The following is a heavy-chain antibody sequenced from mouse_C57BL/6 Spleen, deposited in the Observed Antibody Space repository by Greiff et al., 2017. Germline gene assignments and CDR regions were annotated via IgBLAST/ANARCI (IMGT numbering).Heavy chain of an antibody. CDR3: ARSGKFYYYGSSYLYYAMDY. CDR1: GYTFTSYW. V-gene: IGHV1-69*01. D-gene: IGHD1-1*01. Sequence: VQLQQPGAELVMPGASVKLSCKASGYTFTSYWMHWVKQRPGQGLEWIGEIDPSDSYTNYNQKFKGKSTLTVDKSSSTAYMQLSSLTSEDSAVYYCARSGKFYYYGSSYLYYAMDYWGQGTSVTVSS. CDR2: IDPSDSYT. J-gene: IGHJ4*01.